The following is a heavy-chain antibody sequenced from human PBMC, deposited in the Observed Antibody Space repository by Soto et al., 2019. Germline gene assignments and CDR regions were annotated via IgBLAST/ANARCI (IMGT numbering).Heavy chain of an antibody. CDR3: TRTVYRGGGLLIVRTCFDP. V-gene: IGHV4-31*01. D-gene: IGHD2-8*01. Sequence: QVQLQESGPGLVKPSETLSLTRTVSGGSLNSGDYYWTWIRQYPGKGLEWIGNIYYNGITNYNPSLQNAVAISVDTSKNQFTLKLDSVTAAYTAVYYCTRTVYRGGGLLIVRTCFDPWGQGIEVTVSS. CDR1: GGSLNSGDYY. CDR2: IYYNGIT. J-gene: IGHJ5*02.